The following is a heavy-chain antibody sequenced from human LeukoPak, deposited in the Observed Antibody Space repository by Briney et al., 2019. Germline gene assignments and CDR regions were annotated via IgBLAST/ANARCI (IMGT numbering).Heavy chain of an antibody. V-gene: IGHV3-23*01. J-gene: IGHJ3*02. CDR1: AFIFSSYG. D-gene: IGHD3-3*01. CDR2: ISGSGGST. Sequence: PGGSLRLSCAASAFIFSSYGMHWVRQAPGKGLEWVSAISGSGGSTYYADSVKGRFTISRDNSKNTLYLQMNSLRAEDTAVYYCAKDLYYDFWSGPGGAFDIWGQGTMVTVSS. CDR3: AKDLYYDFWSGPGGAFDI.